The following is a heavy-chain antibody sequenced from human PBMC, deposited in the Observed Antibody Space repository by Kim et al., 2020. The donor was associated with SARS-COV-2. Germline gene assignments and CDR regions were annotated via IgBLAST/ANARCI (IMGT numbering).Heavy chain of an antibody. D-gene: IGHD1-26*01. CDR3: ARSGGYLMGDAFDI. CDR1: GFTFSSYW. CDR2: IKQDGSEK. J-gene: IGHJ3*02. Sequence: GGSLRLSCAASGFTFSSYWMSWVRQAPGKGLEWVANIKQDGSEKYYVDSVKGRFTISRDNAKNSLYLQMNSLRAEDTAVYYCARSGGYLMGDAFDIWGQGTRVTVSS. V-gene: IGHV3-7*03.